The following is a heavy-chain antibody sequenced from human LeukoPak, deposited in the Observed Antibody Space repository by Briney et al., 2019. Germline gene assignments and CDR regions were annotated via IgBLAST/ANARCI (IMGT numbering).Heavy chain of an antibody. CDR2: IFYTGST. D-gene: IGHD4-23*01. V-gene: IGHV4-61*01. CDR1: RGSISSSNYY. CDR3: ATLTGGDDAFDI. Sequence: SETLSLTCSVSRGSISSSNYYWSWIRQPPGKGLEWIGYIFYTGSTNYNPSLKSRVTISVLTSKNRFSLKLSSVTAADTAVYYCATLTGGDDAFDIWGQGTMVTVSS. J-gene: IGHJ3*02.